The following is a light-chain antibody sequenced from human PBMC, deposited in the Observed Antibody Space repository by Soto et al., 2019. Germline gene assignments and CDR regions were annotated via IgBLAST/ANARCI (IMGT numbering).Light chain of an antibody. CDR3: QHYGSSLSIT. Sequence: EIVLTQSPGTLSLSPGERATLSCRASQSISSSYLAWYQQKPGQAPRLLIYGASSRASGFPNRFSGSGSGTDFTLTISRLETEDFAVYYFQHYGSSLSITFGQGTRLEIK. J-gene: IGKJ5*01. CDR1: QSISSSY. V-gene: IGKV3-20*01. CDR2: GAS.